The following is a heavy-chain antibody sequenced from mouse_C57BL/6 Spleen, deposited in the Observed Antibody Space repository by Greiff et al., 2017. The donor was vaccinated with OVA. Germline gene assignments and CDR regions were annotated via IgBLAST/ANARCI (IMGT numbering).Heavy chain of an antibody. CDR1: GFTFSDYG. V-gene: IGHV5-17*01. CDR3: ATGYYGSSSFDY. CDR2: ISSGSSTI. Sequence: EVKVEESGGGLVKPGGSLKLSCAASGFTFSDYGMHWVRQAPEKGLEWVAYISSGSSTIYYADTVKGRFTISRDNAKNTLFLQMTSLRSEDTAMYYCATGYYGSSSFDYWGQGTTLTVSS. J-gene: IGHJ2*01. D-gene: IGHD1-1*01.